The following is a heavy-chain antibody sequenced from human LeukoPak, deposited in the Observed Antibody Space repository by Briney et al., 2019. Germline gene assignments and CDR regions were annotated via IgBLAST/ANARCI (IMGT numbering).Heavy chain of an antibody. CDR3: ASEVGYCSGGSCFQY. Sequence: GASVKVSCKASGYTFTGYYMHWVRQAPGQGLEWMGWINPNSGGTNYAQKFQGRVTMTRDTSISTAYMELSRLRSDDTAVYYCASEVGYCSGGSCFQYWGQGTLVTVSS. V-gene: IGHV1-2*02. CDR1: GYTFTGYY. D-gene: IGHD2-15*01. J-gene: IGHJ4*02. CDR2: INPNSGGT.